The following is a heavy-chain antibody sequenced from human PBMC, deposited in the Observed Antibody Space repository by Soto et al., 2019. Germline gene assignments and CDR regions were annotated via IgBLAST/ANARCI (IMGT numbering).Heavy chain of an antibody. CDR2: ISYDGSNK. V-gene: IGHV3-30-3*01. CDR1: GFTFSSYA. CDR3: ARDLEVGATMVDY. J-gene: IGHJ4*02. D-gene: IGHD1-26*01. Sequence: SLRLSCAASGFTFSSYAMHWVRQAPGKGLEWVAVISYDGSNKYYADSVKGRFTISRDNSKNTLYLQMNSLRAEDTAVYYCARDLEVGATMVDYWGQGTLVTVSS.